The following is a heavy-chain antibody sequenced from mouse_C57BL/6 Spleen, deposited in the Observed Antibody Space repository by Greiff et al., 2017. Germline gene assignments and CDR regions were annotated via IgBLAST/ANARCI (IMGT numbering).Heavy chain of an antibody. J-gene: IGHJ4*01. CDR3: ANYYDYDDYYAMDY. CDR1: GYTFTDYY. CDR2: INPNNGGT. V-gene: IGHV1-26*01. Sequence: VQLQQSGPELVKPGASVKISCKASGYTFTDYYMNWVKQSHGKSLEWIGDINPNNGGTSYNQKFKGKATLTVDKSSSTAYMELRSLSSEDSAVYYCANYYDYDDYYAMDYWGQGTSVTVSS. D-gene: IGHD2-4*01.